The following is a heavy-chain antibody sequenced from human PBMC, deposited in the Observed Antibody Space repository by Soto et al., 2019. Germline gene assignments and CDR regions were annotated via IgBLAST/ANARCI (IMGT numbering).Heavy chain of an antibody. CDR1: GGPISSGGYS. CDR3: ARGMTTVTTIDY. V-gene: IGHV4-30-2*01. D-gene: IGHD4-4*01. Sequence: QLQLQESGSGLVKPSQTLSLTCAVSGGPISSGGYSWSWIRQPPGKGLEWIGYIYHSGSTYYNPSLKSRVTISVDRSKNQFSLKLSSVTAADTAVYYCARGMTTVTTIDYWGQGTLVTVS. CDR2: IYHSGST. J-gene: IGHJ4*02.